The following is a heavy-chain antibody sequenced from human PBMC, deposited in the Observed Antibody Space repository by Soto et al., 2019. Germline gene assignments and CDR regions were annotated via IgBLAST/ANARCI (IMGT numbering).Heavy chain of an antibody. CDR3: ARQERLGYCSSTSCYRRAFDI. CDR1: GGTFSSYA. V-gene: IGHV1-69*06. D-gene: IGHD2-2*01. Sequence: SVKVSCKASGGTFSSYAISWVRQAPGQGLEWMGGIIPIFGTANYAQKFQGRVTITADKSTSTAYMELSSLRSEDTAVYYCARQERLGYCSSTSCYRRAFDIWGQGTMVTVS. J-gene: IGHJ3*02. CDR2: IIPIFGTA.